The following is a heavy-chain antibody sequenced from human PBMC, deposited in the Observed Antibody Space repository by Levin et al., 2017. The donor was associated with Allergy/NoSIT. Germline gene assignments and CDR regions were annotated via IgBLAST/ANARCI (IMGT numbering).Heavy chain of an antibody. CDR3: AKIDSHSGYGMSV. Sequence: ASVKVSCQGSGYSFISYWIAWVRQMPGKGLEWMGSVYPADSDATYNPSFLGQVSLSVDKSFNTAYLQWSRLKPPDTAMYYCAKIDSHSGYGMSVWGQGTPVTVSS. CDR1: GYSFISYW. CDR2: VYPADSDA. V-gene: IGHV5-51*01. J-gene: IGHJ6*02. D-gene: IGHD2-15*01.